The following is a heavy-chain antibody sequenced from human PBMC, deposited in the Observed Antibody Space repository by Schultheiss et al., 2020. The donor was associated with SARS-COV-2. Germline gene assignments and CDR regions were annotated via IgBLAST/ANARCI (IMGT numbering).Heavy chain of an antibody. CDR2: IWYDGSNK. J-gene: IGHJ6*02. Sequence: GGSLRLSCAASGFTFSSYGMHWVRQAPGKGLEWVAVIWYDGSNKYYADSVKGRFTISRDNSKNTLYLQMNSLRAEDTAVYYCARDMVVAALGLYGMDVWGQGTTVTVSS. CDR3: ARDMVVAALGLYGMDV. CDR1: GFTFSSYG. D-gene: IGHD2-15*01. V-gene: IGHV3-33*08.